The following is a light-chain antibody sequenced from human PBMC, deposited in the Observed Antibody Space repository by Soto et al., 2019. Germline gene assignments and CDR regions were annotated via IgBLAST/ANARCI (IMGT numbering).Light chain of an antibody. CDR3: AAWDDSLNGVV. CDR2: INN. J-gene: IGLJ3*02. Sequence: QSVLTQPPSASGTPGQRVTISCSGSSSNIGSNTVNWYQQLPGTAPKLLIYINNQRPSGVPDRFSGSKSGTSASLAISGLQSEYEAHYYCAAWDDSLNGVVFGGGTKRTVL. V-gene: IGLV1-44*01. CDR1: SSNIGSNT.